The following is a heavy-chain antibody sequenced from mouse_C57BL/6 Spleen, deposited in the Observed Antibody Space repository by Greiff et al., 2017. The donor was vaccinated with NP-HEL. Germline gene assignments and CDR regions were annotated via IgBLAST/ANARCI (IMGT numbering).Heavy chain of an antibody. V-gene: IGHV1-55*01. D-gene: IGHD1-1*01. CDR3: ARKGTTVYYAMDY. Sequence: QVQLKQPGAELVKPGASVKMSCKASGYTFTSYWITWVKQRPGQGLEWIGDIYPGSGSTNYNEKFKSKATLTVDTSSSTAYMQLSSLTSEDSAVYYCARKGTTVYYAMDYWGQGTSVTVSS. CDR1: GYTFTSYW. J-gene: IGHJ4*01. CDR2: IYPGSGST.